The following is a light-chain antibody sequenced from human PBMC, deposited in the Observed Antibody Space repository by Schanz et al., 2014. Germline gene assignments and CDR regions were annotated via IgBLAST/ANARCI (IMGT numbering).Light chain of an antibody. CDR2: DVS. Sequence: QSALTQPRSVSGSPGQSVTISCTGTSSNVGAYNYVSWYQQHPGKVPKLMTYDVSKRPSGVPDRFSGSKSGNTASLTISGLQAEDEADYYCCSHAGSFYVFGTGTKLTVL. CDR1: SSNVGAYNY. J-gene: IGLJ1*01. CDR3: CSHAGSFYV. V-gene: IGLV2-11*01.